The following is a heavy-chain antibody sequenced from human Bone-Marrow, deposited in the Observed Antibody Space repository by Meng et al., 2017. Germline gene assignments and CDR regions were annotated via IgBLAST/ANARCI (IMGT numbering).Heavy chain of an antibody. CDR3: ARGGHDYYFYYAMDV. D-gene: IGHD3/OR15-3a*01. J-gene: IGHJ6*02. V-gene: IGHV3-21*01. Sequence: GESLKISCRASGFTFRSYAMSWVRQAPGKGLEWVACISSEGGSTHYPDSVKGRFNIPRDNAKNSLKLQMNSLRVEDAAMYYCARGGHDYYFYYAMDVWGQGTTVTVSS. CDR1: GFTFRSYA. CDR2: ISSEGGST.